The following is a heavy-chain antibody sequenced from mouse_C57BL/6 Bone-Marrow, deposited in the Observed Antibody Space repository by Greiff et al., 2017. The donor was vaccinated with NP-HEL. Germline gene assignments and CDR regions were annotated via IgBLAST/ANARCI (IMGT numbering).Heavy chain of an antibody. V-gene: IGHV3-6*01. Sequence: VQLKESGPGLVKPSPSLSLSCSASGYSFTSGYFWNWMRQFPENQLEWMGYIRYDGSNNYNPSLKNRISITRDTSKNQFFLKLNSVTTEDTATYYCARNSYYFDYWDQGTAITVSA. CDR2: IRYDGSN. CDR3: ARNSYYFDY. CDR1: GYSFTSGYF. J-gene: IGHJ2*01.